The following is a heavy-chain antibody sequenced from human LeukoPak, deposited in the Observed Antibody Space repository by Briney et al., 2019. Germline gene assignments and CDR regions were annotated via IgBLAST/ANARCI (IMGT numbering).Heavy chain of an antibody. CDR1: GFTFSSYA. D-gene: IGHD3-22*01. V-gene: IGHV3-64*01. CDR3: ARVYYDSSGYYFDY. CDR2: ISSNGGST. Sequence: GGSLRLSCAASGFTFSSYAMHWVRQAPGKGLEYVSAISSNGGSTYYANSVKGRFTISRDNSKNTLYLQMGSLRAEDMAVYYCARVYYDSSGYYFDYWGQGTLVTVSS. J-gene: IGHJ4*02.